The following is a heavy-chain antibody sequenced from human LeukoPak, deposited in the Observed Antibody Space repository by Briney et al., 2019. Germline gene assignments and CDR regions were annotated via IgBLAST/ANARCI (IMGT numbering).Heavy chain of an antibody. Sequence: GGSLRLSCAASGFTFSSYWMHWVRQAPGKGLVWVSRINSDGSSITYADSVKGRFTISRDNAKNTLYLQMNSLRVEDTAVYYCAREGRVSGYDFDCWGRGTLVTVSS. D-gene: IGHD5-12*01. V-gene: IGHV3-74*03. CDR1: GFTFSSYW. CDR2: INSDGSSI. CDR3: AREGRVSGYDFDC. J-gene: IGHJ4*02.